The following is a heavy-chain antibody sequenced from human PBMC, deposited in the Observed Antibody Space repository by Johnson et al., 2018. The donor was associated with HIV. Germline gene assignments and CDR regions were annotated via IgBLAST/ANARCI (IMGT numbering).Heavy chain of an antibody. CDR1: GFTFDDYG. D-gene: IGHD4-17*01. J-gene: IGHJ3*02. Sequence: MLLVESGGSVVRPGGSLRLSCAASGFTFDDYGMSWVRQGSGKGLEWVSGINWNGGTTGYADSVKGRFTISRDNSKNTLYLQMNSLRAEDTAVYYCAREVDYAVNTQHLDAFDIWGQGTMVTVSS. V-gene: IGHV3-20*04. CDR2: INWNGGTT. CDR3: AREVDYAVNTQHLDAFDI.